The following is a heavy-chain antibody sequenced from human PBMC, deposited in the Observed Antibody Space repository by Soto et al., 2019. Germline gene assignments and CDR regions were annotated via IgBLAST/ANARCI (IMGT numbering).Heavy chain of an antibody. CDR1: GASISSGSYY. J-gene: IGHJ6*02. CDR2: IYYTGST. V-gene: IGHV4-31*03. CDR3: ARERAGSGNLNYGMDV. D-gene: IGHD3-10*01. Sequence: QVQPQESGPGLVKPSQTLSLTCTVSGASISSGSYYWSWIRQHPGKGLEWIGYIYYTGSTYYNPSLESRITMSVATSKNQFSLKLTSVTVADTAVYYCARERAGSGNLNYGMDVWGQGTTVTVSS.